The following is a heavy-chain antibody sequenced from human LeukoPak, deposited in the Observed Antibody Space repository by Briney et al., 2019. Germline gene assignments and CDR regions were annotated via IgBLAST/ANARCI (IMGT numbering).Heavy chain of an antibody. CDR3: ARTTMVRGTYYMDV. V-gene: IGHV4-59*01. D-gene: IGHD3-10*01. CDR1: GGSISTYY. CDR2: IYYSGYT. J-gene: IGHJ6*03. Sequence: SETLSLTCTVSGGSISTYYWSWVRQSPGKGLEWIGHIYYSGYTNYNPSLKSRVTISVDTSKNQFSLKLSSVTAADAAAYYCARTTMVRGTYYMDVWGKGTTVTISS.